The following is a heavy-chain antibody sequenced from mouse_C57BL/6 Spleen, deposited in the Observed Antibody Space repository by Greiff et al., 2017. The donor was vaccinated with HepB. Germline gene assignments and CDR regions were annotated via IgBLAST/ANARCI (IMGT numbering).Heavy chain of an antibody. CDR2: IDPENGDT. CDR1: GFNIKDDY. V-gene: IGHV14-4*01. J-gene: IGHJ2*01. D-gene: IGHD1-1*01. Sequence: VQLQESGAELVRPGASVKLSCTASGFNIKDDYMHWVKQRPEQGLEWIGWIDPENGDTEYASKFQGKATITADTSSNTAYLQLSSLTSEDTAVYYCTTVVVATDFDYWGQGTTLTVSS. CDR3: TTVVVATDFDY.